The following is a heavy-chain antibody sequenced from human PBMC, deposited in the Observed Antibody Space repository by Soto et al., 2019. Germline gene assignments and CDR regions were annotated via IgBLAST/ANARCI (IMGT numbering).Heavy chain of an antibody. CDR3: TKLSRFPADHAFDI. CDR2: IVSKANSFAT. V-gene: IGHV3-73*01. CDR1: GFTFSGSA. D-gene: IGHD2-21*01. Sequence: GGSLRLSCAASGFTFSGSAMHWVRQASGKGLEWVGRIVSKANSFATAYAASVKGRFTISRDDSKNTAYLQMNSLKTEDTAVYFCTKLSRFPADHAFDIWGQGTLVTVSS. J-gene: IGHJ3*02.